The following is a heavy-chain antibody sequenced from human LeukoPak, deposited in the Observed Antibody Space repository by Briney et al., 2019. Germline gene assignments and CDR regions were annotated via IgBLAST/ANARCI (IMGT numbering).Heavy chain of an antibody. CDR1: GFTFSNYD. CDR2: IGTAGAT. J-gene: IGHJ4*02. Sequence: GGSLRLSCTASGFTFSNYDVHWVRQAPGKGLEWVSVIGTAGATYYPGSVKGRFTISRENAKNSFYLQMNSLRAGDTAVYYCVRASSSWTSFDYWGQGILVTVSS. CDR3: VRASSSWTSFDY. V-gene: IGHV3-13*01. D-gene: IGHD6-13*01.